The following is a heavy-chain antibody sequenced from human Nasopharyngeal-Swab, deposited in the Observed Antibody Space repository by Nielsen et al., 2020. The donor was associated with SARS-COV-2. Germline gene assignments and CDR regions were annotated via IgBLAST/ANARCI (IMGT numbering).Heavy chain of an antibody. J-gene: IGHJ3*02. CDR1: GFTFSSYG. D-gene: IGHD5-24*01. CDR3: AKDLEGWLKLGDAFDI. CDR2: IRYDGSNK. V-gene: IGHV3-30*02. Sequence: GESLKISCAASGFTFSSYGMHWVRQAPGKGLEWVAFIRYDGSNKYYADSVKGRFTISRDNSKNTLYLQMNSLRAEDTAVYYCAKDLEGWLKLGDAFDIWGQGTMVTVSS.